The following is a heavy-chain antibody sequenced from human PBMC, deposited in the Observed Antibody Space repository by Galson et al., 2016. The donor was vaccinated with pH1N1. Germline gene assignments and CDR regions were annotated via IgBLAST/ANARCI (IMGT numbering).Heavy chain of an antibody. CDR2: IIPILGST. V-gene: IGHV1-69*13. Sequence: SVKVSCKAFGYTFTKYYLHWVRQAPGQGLEWMGRIIPILGSTNYAQKFQGKITITADESTSTAYMELNSLRSEDTALYYCAREDYYDVDLSDWYFDLWGRGTLVTVSS. J-gene: IGHJ2*01. CDR3: AREDYYDVDLSDWYFDL. D-gene: IGHD3-22*01. CDR1: GYTFTKYY.